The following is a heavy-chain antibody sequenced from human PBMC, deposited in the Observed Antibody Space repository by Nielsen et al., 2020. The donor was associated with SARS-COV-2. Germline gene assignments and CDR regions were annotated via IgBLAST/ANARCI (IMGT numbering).Heavy chain of an antibody. CDR2: INHSGST. CDR3: ARGGRWRGWFDP. J-gene: IGHJ5*02. V-gene: IGHV4-34*01. Sequence: SETLSLTCAVYGGSFSAYYWSWIRQPPGKGLEWIGEINHSGSTNYNPSLKSRVTISVDTSKNQFSLKLSSVTAADTAVYYCARGGRWRGWFDPWGQGTLVTVSS. D-gene: IGHD4-23*01. CDR1: GGSFSAYY.